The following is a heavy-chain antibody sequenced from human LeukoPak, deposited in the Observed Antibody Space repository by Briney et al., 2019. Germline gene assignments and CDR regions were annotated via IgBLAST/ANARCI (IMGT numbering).Heavy chain of an antibody. J-gene: IGHJ4*02. D-gene: IGHD2-21*01. Sequence: PSETLSLTCVVSGGSINTYYWSGIRQPPGKGLEWIAYIDDSGNTNYNPSLKSRVTISVDTSRNEFSLKVNYVTAADTAVYYCARHLAAPSGGARFSDYWGQGTLVTVSS. CDR1: GGSINTYY. CDR3: ARHLAAPSGGARFSDY. CDR2: IDDSGNT. V-gene: IGHV4-59*08.